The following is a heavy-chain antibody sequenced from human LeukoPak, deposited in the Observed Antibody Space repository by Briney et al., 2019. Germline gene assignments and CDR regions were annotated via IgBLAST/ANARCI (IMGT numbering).Heavy chain of an antibody. CDR1: GFTFSGYL. D-gene: IGHD3-10*01. CDR3: ARDLSGSIDY. CDR2: TNSDGSTT. J-gene: IGHJ4*02. V-gene: IGHV3-74*01. Sequence: GGSLRLSCAASGFTFSGYLMHWVRQAPGKGLVWVSLTNSDGSTTRYADSVKGRFTISRDNAKSTLYLQMNSLRAEDTAVYYCARDLSGSIDYWGQGTLVTVSS.